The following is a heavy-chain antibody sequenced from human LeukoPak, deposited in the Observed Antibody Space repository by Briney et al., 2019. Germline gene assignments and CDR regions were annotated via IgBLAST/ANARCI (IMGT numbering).Heavy chain of an antibody. CDR1: GGTFSSYA. CDR3: ARVLDYYDSSGSSDY. D-gene: IGHD3-22*01. CDR2: ISAYNGNT. Sequence: ASVKVSCKASGGTFSSYAISWVRQAPGQGLEWMGWISAYNGNTNYAQKLQGRVTMTIDTSTSTAYMELRSLRSDDTAVYYCARVLDYYDSSGSSDYWGQGTLVTVSS. V-gene: IGHV1-18*01. J-gene: IGHJ4*02.